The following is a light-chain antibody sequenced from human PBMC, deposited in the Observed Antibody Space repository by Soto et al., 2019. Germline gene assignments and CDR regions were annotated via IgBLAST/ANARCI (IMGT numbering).Light chain of an antibody. J-gene: IGKJ4*01. CDR3: QHRANWPLT. CDR1: QSVSSN. CDR2: GAS. Sequence: EIVMTQSPATLSVSPGERATLSCRASQSVSSNLAWYQQNPGQAPRLLFYGASTRATGIPARFSGSGSGTEFTLTISSLQSEDFAVYYCQHRANWPLTFGGGTKVDIK. V-gene: IGKV3-15*01.